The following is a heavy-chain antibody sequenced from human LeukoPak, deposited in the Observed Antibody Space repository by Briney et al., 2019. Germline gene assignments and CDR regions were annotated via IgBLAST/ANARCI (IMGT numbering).Heavy chain of an antibody. J-gene: IGHJ4*02. V-gene: IGHV3-23*01. Sequence: PGGSLRLSCAASGFTFSSYAMSWVRQAPEKGLEWVSTICGSGGGTYYADSVKGRFTISRDDSKHTLYLQMNSLRAEDTAVYYCVKDLGRYRNNCFDYWGQGTLVTVSS. CDR3: VKDLGRYRNNCFDY. D-gene: IGHD1-26*01. CDR1: GFTFSSYA. CDR2: ICGSGGGT.